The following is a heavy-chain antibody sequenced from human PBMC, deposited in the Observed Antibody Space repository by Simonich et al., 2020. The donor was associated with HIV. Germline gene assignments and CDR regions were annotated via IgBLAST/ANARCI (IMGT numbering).Heavy chain of an antibody. V-gene: IGHV4-34*01. D-gene: IGHD2-2*01. CDR2: INHGGGT. CDR3: AAMPYYYYYMDV. J-gene: IGHJ6*03. Sequence: QWGAGLLKPSETLSLTCAVYGGSFSGYFWTWIRQPPGKGLEWIGEINHGGGTNYNPSLKSRVTISVDTSKNQFSLKLSSVTAADTAVYYCAAMPYYYYYMDVWGKGTTVTVSS. CDR1: GGSFSGYF.